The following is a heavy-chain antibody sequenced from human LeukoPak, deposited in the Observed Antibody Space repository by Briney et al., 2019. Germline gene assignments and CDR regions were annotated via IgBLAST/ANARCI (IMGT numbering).Heavy chain of an antibody. J-gene: IGHJ6*02. CDR2: ISAYNGNT. D-gene: IGHD5-18*01. Sequence: GASVKVSCKASGYTFTSYGISWVRQAPGQGLEWMGWISAYNGNTNSAQKLQGRVTMTTDTSTSTAYMELRSLRSDDTAVYYCASSRGYSYGPGGGMDVWGQGTTVTVSS. V-gene: IGHV1-18*01. CDR1: GYTFTSYG. CDR3: ASSRGYSYGPGGGMDV.